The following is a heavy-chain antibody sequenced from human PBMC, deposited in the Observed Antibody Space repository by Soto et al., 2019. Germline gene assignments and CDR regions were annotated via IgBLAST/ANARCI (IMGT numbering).Heavy chain of an antibody. CDR1: GFSLSTSGVG. CDR2: IYWDDDK. CDR3: AHRRTGVSQLYYGDFDY. D-gene: IGHD3-10*01. J-gene: IGHJ4*02. Sequence: QITLKESGPTLVKPTQTLTLTCTFSGFSLSTSGVGVGWIRQPPGKALEWLAIIYWDDDKSYSPALRSRLNITKDTSKNQVVLTMTNVDPVDTATFFCAHRRTGVSQLYYGDFDYRGQGTPVTVSS. V-gene: IGHV2-5*02.